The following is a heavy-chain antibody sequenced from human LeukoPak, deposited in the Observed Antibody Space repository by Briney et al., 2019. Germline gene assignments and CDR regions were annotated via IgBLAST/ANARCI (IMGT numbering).Heavy chain of an antibody. CDR2: INPSGGST. Sequence: ASVKVSCKASGYTXTSHYVHWVRQAPGHGLEWMGIINPSGGSTSYTQNFQGRVTMSRDTSTGTVYMELSSLRSEDTAVYYCARGNFWSGYSTPFDYWGQGTLVTVSS. V-gene: IGHV1-46*01. CDR3: ARGNFWSGYSTPFDY. D-gene: IGHD3-3*01. CDR1: GYTXTSHY. J-gene: IGHJ4*02.